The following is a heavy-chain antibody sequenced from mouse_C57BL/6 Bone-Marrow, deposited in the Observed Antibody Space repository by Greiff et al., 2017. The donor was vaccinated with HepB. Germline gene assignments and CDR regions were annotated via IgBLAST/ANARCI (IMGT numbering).Heavy chain of an antibody. J-gene: IGHJ3*01. CDR3: ARGGYYGGFGH. V-gene: IGHV2-2*01. D-gene: IGHD2-3*01. CDR2: IWSGGST. CDR1: GFSLTSYG. Sequence: VQLQQSGHGLVQPSPTLSITCTASGFSLTSYGVYWVRQSPGKGLEWLGVIWSGGSTDYNAAFISRLSISKDNSKRQVFFKMNRLLAADAAVYYDARGGYYGGFGHWGQGALATVS.